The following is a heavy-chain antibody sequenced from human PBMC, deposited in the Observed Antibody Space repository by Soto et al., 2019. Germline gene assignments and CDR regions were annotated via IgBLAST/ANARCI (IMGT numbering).Heavy chain of an antibody. CDR3: ARVGELAVAGTGAFDI. CDR2: INPNSGGT. CDR1: GYTFTGYY. V-gene: IGHV1-2*04. J-gene: IGHJ3*02. Sequence: GASVKVSCKASGYTFTGYYMHWVRQAPGQGLEWMGWINPNSGGTNYAQKFQGWVTMTRDTSISTAYMELSRLRSDDTAVYYCARVGELAVAGTGAFDIWGQGTMVTVSS. D-gene: IGHD6-19*01.